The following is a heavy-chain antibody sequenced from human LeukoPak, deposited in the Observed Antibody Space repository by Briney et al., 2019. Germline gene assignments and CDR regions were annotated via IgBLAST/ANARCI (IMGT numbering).Heavy chain of an antibody. CDR2: IYYSGST. D-gene: IGHD2-15*01. CDR1: GGSISSGDYY. CDR3: ARTGYCSGGSCYSDAFDI. J-gene: IGHJ3*02. Sequence: SETLSLTCTVSGGSISSGDYYWSWIRQPPGQGLEWIGYIYYSGSTYYNPSLKSRVTISVDTSKNQFSLKLSSVTAADTAVYYCARTGYCSGGSCYSDAFDIWGQGTMVTVSS. V-gene: IGHV4-30-4*01.